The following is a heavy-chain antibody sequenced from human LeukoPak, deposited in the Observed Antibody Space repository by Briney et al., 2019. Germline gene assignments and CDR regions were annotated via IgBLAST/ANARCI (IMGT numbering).Heavy chain of an antibody. CDR3: AKDGGGSGWFNWYFDL. D-gene: IGHD6-19*01. CDR2: ISPAGGTT. V-gene: IGHV3-23*01. J-gene: IGHJ2*01. CDR1: GFTFSSEA. Sequence: GGSLRLSCAVSGFTFSSEAMGWVRQLPGGGLEWVSTISPAGGTTYYAESMKGRFTISRDNSKNTLYLQMNSLRAEDTAVYYCAKDGGGSGWFNWYFDLWGRGTLVTVSS.